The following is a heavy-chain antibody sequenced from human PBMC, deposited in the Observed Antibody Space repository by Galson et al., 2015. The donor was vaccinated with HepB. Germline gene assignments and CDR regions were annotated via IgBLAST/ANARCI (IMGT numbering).Heavy chain of an antibody. V-gene: IGHV1-46*01. J-gene: IGHJ4*02. CDR2: INPGGGST. D-gene: IGHD3-22*01. Sequence: SVKVSCKASGYTFTSYYMHWVRQAPGQGLEWMGIINPGGGSTSYAQKFQGRVTMTRDTSTSTVYMELSSLRSEDTAVYYCARDLFMRARYYDSSGYWGQGTLVTVSS. CDR1: GYTFTSYY. CDR3: ARDLFMRARYYDSSGY.